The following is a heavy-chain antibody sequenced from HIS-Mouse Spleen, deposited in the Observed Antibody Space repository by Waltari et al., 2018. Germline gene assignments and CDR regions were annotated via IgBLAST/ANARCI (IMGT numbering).Heavy chain of an antibody. D-gene: IGHD3-10*01. CDR1: GSHCVGTS. J-gene: IGHJ4*02. Sequence: EVQLVETGGGLIQPGGSLRPSVAASGSHCVGTSISWVRRAPGKGLEWVSVIYSGGSTYYADSVKGRFTISRDNSKNTLYLQMNSLRAEDTAVYYCARHYYYGSGSYYFDYWGQGTLVTVSS. V-gene: IGHV3-53*02. CDR3: ARHYYYGSGSYYFDY. CDR2: IYSGGST.